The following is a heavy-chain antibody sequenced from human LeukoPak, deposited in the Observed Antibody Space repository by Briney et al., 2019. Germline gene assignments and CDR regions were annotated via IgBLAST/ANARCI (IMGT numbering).Heavy chain of an antibody. D-gene: IGHD1-26*01. V-gene: IGHV4-34*01. Sequence: KPSETLSLTCAVYGVSFSGYYWSWIRQPPGKGLEWIGEINHSGSTNYNPSLKSRGTISVDTPKHQFSLKVSSVTAADTAVYYCARGRSSHETVGATTVFDYWGQGTLVTVSS. CDR3: ARGRSSHETVGATTVFDY. CDR2: INHSGST. CDR1: GVSFSGYY. J-gene: IGHJ4*02.